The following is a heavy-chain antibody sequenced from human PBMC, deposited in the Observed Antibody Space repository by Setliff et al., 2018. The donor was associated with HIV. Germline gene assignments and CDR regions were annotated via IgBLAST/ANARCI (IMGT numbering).Heavy chain of an antibody. CDR2: VDPEDDKT. Sequence: ASVKVSCKASKYTFTDYYMHWVQQAPGKGLEWMGRVDPEDDKTIYAEKFQGRITMTTDTSTSTAFMEVRSLRSDDTAVYYCARGSSGYDNFDYWGQGTLVTVSS. J-gene: IGHJ4*02. CDR1: KYTFTDYY. CDR3: ARGSSGYDNFDY. V-gene: IGHV1-69-2*01. D-gene: IGHD5-12*01.